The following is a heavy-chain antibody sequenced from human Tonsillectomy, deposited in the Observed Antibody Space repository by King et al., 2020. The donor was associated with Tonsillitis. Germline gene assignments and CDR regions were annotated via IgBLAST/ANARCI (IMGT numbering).Heavy chain of an antibody. Sequence: QLQESGPGLVKPSQTLSLTCTVSGGSISSGDYYWSWIRQPPGKGLEWIGHIYYSGSTYYNPSLKSRVTISVDTSKNQFSLKLSSVTAADTAVYYCARVLYDILTGYYSRYNWFDPWGQGTLVTVSS. CDR2: IYYSGST. V-gene: IGHV4-30-4*01. CDR1: GGSISSGDYY. CDR3: ARVLYDILTGYYSRYNWFDP. J-gene: IGHJ5*02. D-gene: IGHD3-9*01.